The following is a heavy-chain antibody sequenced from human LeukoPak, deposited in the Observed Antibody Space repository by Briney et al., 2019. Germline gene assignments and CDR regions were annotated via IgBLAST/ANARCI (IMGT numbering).Heavy chain of an antibody. CDR1: GFTVSSNY. J-gene: IGHJ6*03. D-gene: IGHD1-1*01. CDR2: IYSGGST. V-gene: IGHV3-66*01. CDR3: AREGAWKYYYYMDV. Sequence: GGSLRLSCAASGFTVSSNYMSWVRQAPGKGLEWVSVIYSGGSTYYADSVKGRFTISRDNSKNTLYLQMNSLRAEDTAVYYCAREGAWKYYYYMDVWGKGTTVTVSS.